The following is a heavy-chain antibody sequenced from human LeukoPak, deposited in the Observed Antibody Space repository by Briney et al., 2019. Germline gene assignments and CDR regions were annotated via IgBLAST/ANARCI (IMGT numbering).Heavy chain of an antibody. CDR3: ARVTGYCSSTSCSSPGAFDI. V-gene: IGHV4-59*01. CDR2: IYYSGST. D-gene: IGHD2-2*01. CDR1: GGSISSYY. J-gene: IGHJ3*02. Sequence: SSETLSLTCSVSGGSISSYYWSWIRQPPGKGLEWIGYIYYSGSTNYNPSLKSRVTISVDTSKNQFSLKLSSVTAADTAVYYCARVTGYCSSTSCSSPGAFDIWGQGTMVTVSS.